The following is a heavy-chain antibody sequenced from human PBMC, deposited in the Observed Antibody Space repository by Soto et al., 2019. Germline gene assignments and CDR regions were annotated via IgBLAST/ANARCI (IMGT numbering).Heavy chain of an antibody. V-gene: IGHV3-30*14. J-gene: IGHJ3*01. CDR1: GFTFGAYT. Sequence: QMQLVESGGGVVQPGGSLRLSCAASGFTFGAYTMHWVRQAPGKGLEWVAVISYDGNSERYTDPVKGRFTVSRDNSKSPMYLEINTLSAEDTAVYYCARHVYSGRSDGVDVGGEGTMVTVSS. CDR3: ARHVYSGRSDGVDV. D-gene: IGHD1-26*01. CDR2: ISYDGNSE.